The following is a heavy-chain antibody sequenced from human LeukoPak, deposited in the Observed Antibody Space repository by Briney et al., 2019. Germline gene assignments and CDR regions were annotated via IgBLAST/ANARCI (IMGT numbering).Heavy chain of an antibody. CDR1: GYTFTGNH. CDR3: AREWLIVVTGTGHLDY. CDR2: IIPNTGGT. Sequence: PGASVKVSCKASGYTFTGNHMHWVRQAPGQGLEWMGWIIPNTGGTNYAQKFQGRVTMTRDTTISTAYMELSSLRSDDTAVYYCAREWLIVVTGTGHLDYWGQGTLVTVSS. V-gene: IGHV1-2*02. J-gene: IGHJ4*02. D-gene: IGHD6-19*01.